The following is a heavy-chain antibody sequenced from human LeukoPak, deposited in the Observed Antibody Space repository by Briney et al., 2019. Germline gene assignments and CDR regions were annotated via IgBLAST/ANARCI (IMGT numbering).Heavy chain of an antibody. CDR1: GYSFTSHW. D-gene: IGHD5-18*01. CDR2: MYPGDSDT. Sequence: GESLKISVKGSGYSFTSHWIGWVRQMPGEGLEWMGIMYPGDSDTRYSPSFQGQVTISADKSISTASLQWSSLKASDNAIYYCARRPVDTSMVGLDYWGQGTLVTVSS. J-gene: IGHJ4*02. V-gene: IGHV5-51*01. CDR3: ARRPVDTSMVGLDY.